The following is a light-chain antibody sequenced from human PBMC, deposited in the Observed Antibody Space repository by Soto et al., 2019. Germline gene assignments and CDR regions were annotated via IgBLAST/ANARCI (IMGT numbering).Light chain of an antibody. CDR1: QDINKF. Sequence: DIQMTQSPSSLSASVGDTVTITCQASQDINKFLNWYQRKPGKAPKLLIYDVSNLETGVPSRFSGSGSETHFTLTINSLQLEDIATYYCQQYDNYDITFGQGTRLEN. J-gene: IGKJ5*01. V-gene: IGKV1-33*01. CDR3: QQYDNYDIT. CDR2: DVS.